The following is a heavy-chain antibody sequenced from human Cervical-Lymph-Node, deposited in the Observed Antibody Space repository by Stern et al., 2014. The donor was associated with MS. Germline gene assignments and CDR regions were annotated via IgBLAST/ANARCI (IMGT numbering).Heavy chain of an antibody. J-gene: IGHJ3*02. Sequence: QVTLKESGPALVKPTQTLTLTCTFSGFSLTTSGMSVSWIRQPPGQDLEWLTFIDWDDDKSYNTSLKTRLTISKDTSKNQVVLTMTNMDPVDTATYYCARFYSSSSFADAFDIWGQGTMVTVSA. D-gene: IGHD6-6*01. CDR3: ARFYSSSSFADAFDI. V-gene: IGHV2-70*01. CDR1: GFSLTTSGMS. CDR2: IDWDDDK.